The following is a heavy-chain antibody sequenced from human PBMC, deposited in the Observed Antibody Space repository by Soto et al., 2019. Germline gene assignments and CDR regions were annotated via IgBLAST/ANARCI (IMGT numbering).Heavy chain of an antibody. Sequence: LALTCTVSGASMNSYHWSWIRQPAGKGLEWIGHIHSSGSTNYNPSLKSRVTMSVDTSKNQFSPRLMSLTAADTAVYYCARDQGVAAAGITWFDPWGQGSLVTVSS. V-gene: IGHV4-4*07. D-gene: IGHD6-13*01. J-gene: IGHJ5*02. CDR2: IHSSGST. CDR3: ARDQGVAAAGITWFDP. CDR1: GASMNSYH.